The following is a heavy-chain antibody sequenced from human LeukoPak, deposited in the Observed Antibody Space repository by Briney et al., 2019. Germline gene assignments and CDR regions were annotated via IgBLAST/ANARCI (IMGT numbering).Heavy chain of an antibody. D-gene: IGHD1-26*01. V-gene: IGHV3-73*01. CDR2: IDRPAKSYAT. CDR1: GFTLSDSA. CDR3: TRDRGTYNWLDP. J-gene: IGHJ5*02. Sequence: GGSLKLSCAASGFTLSDSAIHWVRQASGKGLEWVGLIDRPAKSYATAYGASVGGRFTISRDDSKNTAYLQMDSLKTEDTALYYCTRDRGTYNWLDPWGQGTLVTVSS.